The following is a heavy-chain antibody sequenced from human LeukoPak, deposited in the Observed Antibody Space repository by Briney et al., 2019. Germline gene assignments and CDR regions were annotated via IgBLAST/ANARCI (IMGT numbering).Heavy chain of an antibody. D-gene: IGHD1-26*01. V-gene: IGHV3-73*01. CDR2: IDRPAKSYAT. CDR1: GFTLSDSA. CDR3: TRDRGTYNWLDP. J-gene: IGHJ5*02. Sequence: GGSLKLSCAASGFTLSDSAIHWVRQASGKGLEWVGLIDRPAKSYATAYGASVGGRFTISRDDSKNTAYLQMDSLKTEDTALYYCTRDRGTYNWLDPWGQGTLVTVSS.